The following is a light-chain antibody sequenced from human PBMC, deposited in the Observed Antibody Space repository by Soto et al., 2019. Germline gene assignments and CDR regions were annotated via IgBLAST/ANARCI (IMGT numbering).Light chain of an antibody. V-gene: IGKV3-11*01. Sequence: EIVLTQSPATLSLSPGNRATLSCRASQSVSSYLAWYQQKPGQAPRLLIYDASNRATGIPPRFSGSGSGTDFTLTITTLEPEDFAVYYCQQRSNWPSTVGGGTKVEIK. J-gene: IGKJ4*01. CDR2: DAS. CDR3: QQRSNWPST. CDR1: QSVSSY.